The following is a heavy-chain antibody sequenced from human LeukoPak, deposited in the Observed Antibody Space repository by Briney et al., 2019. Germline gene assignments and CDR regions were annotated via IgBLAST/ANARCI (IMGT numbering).Heavy chain of an antibody. Sequence: GGSLRLSCAASGFTFSSYSMNWVRQAPGKGLEWVSSISSSSSYIYYADSVKGRFTISRDNAKNSLYLQMNGLRAEDTAVYYCARPYNYYGSGSYCYGYWGQGTLVTVSS. CDR1: GFTFSSYS. D-gene: IGHD3-10*01. V-gene: IGHV3-21*01. CDR3: ARPYNYYGSGSYCYGY. CDR2: ISSSSSYI. J-gene: IGHJ4*02.